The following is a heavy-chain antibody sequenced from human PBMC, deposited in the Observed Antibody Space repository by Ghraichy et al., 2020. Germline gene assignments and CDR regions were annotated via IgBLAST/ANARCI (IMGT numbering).Heavy chain of an antibody. CDR2: IKHSGST. J-gene: IGHJ4*02. Sequence: SETLSLTCAVYGGSLSGYYWSWIRQPPGKGLEWIGEIKHSGSTNYNPSLKSRVTISVDTSKNQFSLKLSSVTAADTAVYYCARGRGSGSTYFVGYWGQGTLVTVSP. CDR1: GGSLSGYY. CDR3: ARGRGSGSTYFVGY. D-gene: IGHD3-10*01. V-gene: IGHV4-34*01.